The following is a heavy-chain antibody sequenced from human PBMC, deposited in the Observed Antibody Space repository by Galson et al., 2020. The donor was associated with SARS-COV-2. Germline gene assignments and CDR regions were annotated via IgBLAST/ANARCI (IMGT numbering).Heavy chain of an antibody. CDR2: IKSKANGGTT. CDR3: TTDLPKDASGNYSNPCFDY. CDR1: GFTFSSAW. D-gene: IGHD3-10*01. V-gene: IGHV3-15*01. Sequence: WGSLRLSCAASGFTFSSAWMNWVRQAPGKGLEWVGRIKSKANGGTTDYAAPVKDRFTISRDDSKNTLFLQMNILKTEDTAVYYCTTDLPKDASGNYSNPCFDYWGQGILVTVSS. J-gene: IGHJ4*02.